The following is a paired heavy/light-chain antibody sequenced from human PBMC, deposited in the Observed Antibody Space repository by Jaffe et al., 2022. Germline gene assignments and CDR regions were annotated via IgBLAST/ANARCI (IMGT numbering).Heavy chain of an antibody. CDR2: IYPGDSVS. J-gene: IGHJ4*02. CDR1: GYTFTTYW. Sequence: EVQLVQSGAEMKRPGESLKISCKGSGYTFTTYWIGWVRQMPGKGLEYMGVIYPGDSVSAYSPSFQGQVTLSADKSTDTASLQWSSLKASDTATYYCVRLGPDFRHCTGSDCYEVPYFDYWGQGTLVTVSS. CDR3: VRLGPDFRHCTGSDCYEVPYFDY. D-gene: IGHD2-8*02. V-gene: IGHV5-51*03.
Light chain of an antibody. J-gene: IGLJ2*01. CDR2: RNS. CDR1: SSNIGRNY. Sequence: QSVLTQPPSASGTPGQRVTISCSGNSSNIGRNYVYWYQQLPGTAPKLLIYRNSQRPSGVPDRFSGSKSGTSASLAISGLRSEDEADYYCAAWDVNLSGSFGGGTKLTVL. CDR3: AAWDVNLSGS. V-gene: IGLV1-47*01.